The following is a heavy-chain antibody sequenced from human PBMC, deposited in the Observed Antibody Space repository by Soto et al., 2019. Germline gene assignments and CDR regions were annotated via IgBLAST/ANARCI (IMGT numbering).Heavy chain of an antibody. D-gene: IGHD6-19*01. CDR1: GFTFSSYG. Sequence: PGGSLRLSCGGSGFTFSSYGVSWGRQAPGKGLEWVSGISGSGGTTDYADSVKGRFTISRDNSKNTVYLQMKSLRAEDTAVYYCAKNLRYSSGWYFDSWGQGTLVTVSS. CDR2: ISGSGGTT. V-gene: IGHV3-23*01. CDR3: AKNLRYSSGWYFDS. J-gene: IGHJ4*02.